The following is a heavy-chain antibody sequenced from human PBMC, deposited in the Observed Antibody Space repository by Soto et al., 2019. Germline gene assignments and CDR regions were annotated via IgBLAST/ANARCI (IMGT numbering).Heavy chain of an antibody. CDR1: GYTFTGYY. CDR2: INPNSGAT. CDR3: AREGEQWLGRAFDI. Sequence: GASVKVSCKASGYTFTGYYMYWVRQAPGQGLEWMGWINPNSGATNYAQKFQGRVTMTRDTSISTANMELARLRFDDTAIYYCAREGEQWLGRAFDIWGQGTMVTVSS. D-gene: IGHD6-19*01. V-gene: IGHV1-2*02. J-gene: IGHJ3*02.